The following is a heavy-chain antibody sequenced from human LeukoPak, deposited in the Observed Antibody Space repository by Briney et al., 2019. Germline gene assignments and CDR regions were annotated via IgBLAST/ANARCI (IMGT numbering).Heavy chain of an antibody. CDR3: ARGDYYGSGTYYGGEYYFDY. V-gene: IGHV1-18*01. Sequence: GASVKVTCKASGYTFTSYGINWVRQAPGQGLEWMGWISAYNGNTNYAQKLQGRVTMPTDTSTSTAYMELRSLRSDDTAVYYCARGDYYGSGTYYGGEYYFDYWGQGTLVTVSS. CDR2: ISAYNGNT. J-gene: IGHJ4*02. D-gene: IGHD3-10*01. CDR1: GYTFTSYG.